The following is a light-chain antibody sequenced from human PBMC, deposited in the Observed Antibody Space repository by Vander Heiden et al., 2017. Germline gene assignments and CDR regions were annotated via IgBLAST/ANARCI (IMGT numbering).Light chain of an antibody. J-gene: IGKJ5*01. CDR3: QQYGRS. V-gene: IGKV3-20*01. Sequence: ETVLTQSPGTLSLSPGERATLSCRASQSVSSSYLAWYQQKPGQAPRLLIYGASSRATGIPDRFSGSGSGTDFTLTISRLEPENFAVYYCQQYGRSFGQGTRLEIK. CDR2: GAS. CDR1: QSVSSSY.